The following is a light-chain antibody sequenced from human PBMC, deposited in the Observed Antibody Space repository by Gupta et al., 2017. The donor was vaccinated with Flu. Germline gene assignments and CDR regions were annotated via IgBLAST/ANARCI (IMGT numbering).Light chain of an antibody. CDR2: RNN. J-gene: IGLJ1*01. V-gene: IGLV1-47*01. Sequence: QSVLTQPPSASGTPGQRVTISGSGSDSNIGGNFVYWYQQLPVTAPNLLIYRNNQRPSGVPDRFSASKSGTSASLAISGLRSEDEANYYCAAWDDSRSGYVFGSGTKVTVL. CDR1: DSNIGGNF. CDR3: AAWDDSRSGYV.